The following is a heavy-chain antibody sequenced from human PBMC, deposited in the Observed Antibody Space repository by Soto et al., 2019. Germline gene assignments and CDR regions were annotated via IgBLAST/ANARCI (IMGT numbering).Heavy chain of an antibody. Sequence: SETLSLTCTVSGGSISSSSYYWGWIRQPPGKGLEWIGSIYYSGSTYYNPSLKSRVTISGDTSKNQFSLKLSSVTAADTAVYYCARQAVVPAAIMEDYFDYWGQGTLVTVSS. V-gene: IGHV4-39*01. D-gene: IGHD2-2*01. CDR3: ARQAVVPAAIMEDYFDY. J-gene: IGHJ4*02. CDR2: IYYSGST. CDR1: GGSISSSSYY.